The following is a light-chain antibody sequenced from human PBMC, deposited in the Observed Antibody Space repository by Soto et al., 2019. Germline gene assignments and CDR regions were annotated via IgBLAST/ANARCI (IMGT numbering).Light chain of an antibody. J-gene: IGKJ1*01. V-gene: IGKV1-5*01. CDR1: RSISSW. CDR2: DAS. CDR3: QQYNYYSLT. Sequence: DIQMTQSPSTLSASVGDRVTITCRASRSISSWLAWYQQKPGKAPKLLIFDASSLESGVPSRFSGSGSGTEFTLTISSLQPDDFATYYCQQYNYYSLTFGRGTKV.